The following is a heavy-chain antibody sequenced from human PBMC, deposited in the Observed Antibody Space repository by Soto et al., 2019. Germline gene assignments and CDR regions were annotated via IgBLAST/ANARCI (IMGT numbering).Heavy chain of an antibody. Sequence: PGGSLRLSCAASGFTFSSYAMHWVRQAPGKGLEWVAVISYDGSNKYYADSVKGRFTISRVNSKNTLYLQMNSLRAEDTGAYYCARHLVSGGYGMDVWGQGTTVTVSS. CDR3: ARHLVSGGYGMDV. CDR1: GFTFSSYA. D-gene: IGHD1-1*01. V-gene: IGHV3-30-3*01. J-gene: IGHJ6*02. CDR2: ISYDGSNK.